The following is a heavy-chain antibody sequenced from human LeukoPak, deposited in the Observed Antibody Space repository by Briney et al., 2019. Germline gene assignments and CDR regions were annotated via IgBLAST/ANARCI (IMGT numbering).Heavy chain of an antibody. CDR2: IFHSGST. J-gene: IGHJ4*02. V-gene: IGHV4-4*02. Sequence: SETLSLTCAVSSGSIFSSNWWSWVRQPPGKGLEWIGQIFHSGSTYYNPSLKSRVTISVDTSKNQFSLKLSSVTAADTAVYYCARILYSSDIDYWGQGTLVTVSS. CDR1: SGSIFSSNW. CDR3: ARILYSSDIDY. D-gene: IGHD6-19*01.